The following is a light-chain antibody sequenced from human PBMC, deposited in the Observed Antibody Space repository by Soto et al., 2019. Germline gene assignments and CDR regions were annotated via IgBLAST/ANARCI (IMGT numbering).Light chain of an antibody. Sequence: IVLKQSPGALSLSTGERATLSCRASQSVSSYLAWYQQKPGQAPRLLIYDASNRATGIPARFSGSGSGTDFTLTISSLEPDDFAVYYCQQRSITWTFGQGTNVDIK. V-gene: IGKV3-11*01. CDR2: DAS. J-gene: IGKJ1*01. CDR3: QQRSITWT. CDR1: QSVSSY.